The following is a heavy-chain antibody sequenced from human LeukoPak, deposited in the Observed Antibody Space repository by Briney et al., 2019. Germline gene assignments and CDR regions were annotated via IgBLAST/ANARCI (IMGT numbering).Heavy chain of an antibody. CDR2: ISSRGSTI. Sequence: GGSLRLSCAASGFTFVDYYVSWIRQAPGKGLEWVSSISSRGSTIYYADSVKGRFTISRDNANNSLYLQMSSLRAEDTAMYYCASSFGQQLVPDYYYYGMDVWGQGTTVTVSS. CDR1: GFTFVDYY. D-gene: IGHD6-13*01. CDR3: ASSFGQQLVPDYYYYGMDV. V-gene: IGHV3-11*01. J-gene: IGHJ6*02.